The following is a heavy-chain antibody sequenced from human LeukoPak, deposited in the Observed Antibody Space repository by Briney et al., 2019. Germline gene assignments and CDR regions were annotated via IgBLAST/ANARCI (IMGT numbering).Heavy chain of an antibody. CDR2: IYYSGST. CDR3: ARQDDGYSAFDY. J-gene: IGHJ4*02. D-gene: IGHD4-4*01. V-gene: IGHV4-59*08. Sequence: KASETLSLTCTVSGGSISSYYWSWIRQPPGKGLEWIGYIYYSGSTNYNPSLKSRVTISVDTSKNQFSLKLSSVTAADTAVYYCARQDDGYSAFDYWGQGTLVTVSS. CDR1: GGSISSYY.